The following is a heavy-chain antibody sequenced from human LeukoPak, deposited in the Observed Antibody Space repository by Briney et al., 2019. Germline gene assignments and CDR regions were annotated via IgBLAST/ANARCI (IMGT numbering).Heavy chain of an antibody. CDR1: GFTFSTYS. V-gene: IGHV3-21*04. Sequence: GGSLRLSCAASGFTFSTYSMNWVRQAPGKGLEWVSSISSSSTYIYYADSVKGRFTISRDNSKNTLYLQMNSLRAEDTAVYYCAKCRSWYLVDYWGQGTLVTVSA. J-gene: IGHJ4*02. CDR2: ISSSSTYI. CDR3: AKCRSWYLVDY. D-gene: IGHD6-13*01.